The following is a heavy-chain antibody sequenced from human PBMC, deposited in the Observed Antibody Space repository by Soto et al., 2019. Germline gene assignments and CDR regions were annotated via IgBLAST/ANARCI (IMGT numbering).Heavy chain of an antibody. J-gene: IGHJ4*02. CDR2: IYYSGST. D-gene: IGHD4-17*01. V-gene: IGHV4-31*03. Sequence: QVQLQEWGPGLVKPSQTLSLTCTVSGGSISSGNYFWSWIRQHPGKGLEWIGYIYYSGSTYYNPSLKRRVARSVDTSKNQFSLNLSSVTAADTAVYYCARSLLYGDPTWGQAYYFDYWGQGTLVTGSS. CDR1: GGSISSGNYF. CDR3: ARSLLYGDPTWGQAYYFDY.